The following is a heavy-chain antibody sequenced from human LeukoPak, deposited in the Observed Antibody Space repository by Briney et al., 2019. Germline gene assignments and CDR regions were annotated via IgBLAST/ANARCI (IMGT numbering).Heavy chain of an antibody. CDR2: IYYSGST. CDR3: ARVERDYYDSSGYYYLFDY. D-gene: IGHD3-22*01. V-gene: IGHV4-59*01. Sequence: SETLSLTCTVSGGSISSYYWSWIRQPPGKGLEWIGYIYYSGSTNYNPSLKSRVTISVDTSKNQFSLKLSSVTAADTAVYYCARVERDYYDSSGYYYLFDYWGQGTLVTVSS. CDR1: GGSISSYY. J-gene: IGHJ4*02.